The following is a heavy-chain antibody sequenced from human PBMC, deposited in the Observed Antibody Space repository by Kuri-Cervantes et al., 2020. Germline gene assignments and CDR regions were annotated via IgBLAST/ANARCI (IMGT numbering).Heavy chain of an antibody. J-gene: IGHJ3*02. CDR2: ISSSSSTI. Sequence: GGSLRLSCAASGFTFSSYSMDWVRQAPGKGLEWVSSISSSSSTIYYADSVKGRFTISRDNAKNSLYLQMNSLRDEDTAVYYCARDESSGWSDAFDIWGQGTMVTVSS. D-gene: IGHD6-19*01. CDR1: GFTFSSYS. V-gene: IGHV3-48*02. CDR3: ARDESSGWSDAFDI.